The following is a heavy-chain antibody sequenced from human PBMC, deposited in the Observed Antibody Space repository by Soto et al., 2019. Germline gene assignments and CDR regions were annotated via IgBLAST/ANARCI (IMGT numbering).Heavy chain of an antibody. CDR2: IYYNGNT. D-gene: IGHD7-27*01. Sequence: QVQLQESGPGLVKPSETLSLTCSVSGGSVSNYYWSWIRQPPGKGLEWIGYIYYNGNTNYNCSLNIRVTMSVDTSSNQISLKLTTVTAADTAVYYCTRANWYSEYWGQGTLVTVSS. CDR3: TRANWYSEY. CDR1: GGSVSNYY. J-gene: IGHJ4*02. V-gene: IGHV4-59*02.